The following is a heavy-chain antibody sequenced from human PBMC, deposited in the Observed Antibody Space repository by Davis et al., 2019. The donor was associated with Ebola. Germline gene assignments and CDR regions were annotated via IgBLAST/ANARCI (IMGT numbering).Heavy chain of an antibody. CDR3: ARGHNYAHEN. CDR1: GYTFTDYN. V-gene: IGHV1-2*06. J-gene: IGHJ4*02. CDR2: VILKSGST. Sequence: ASVKVSCKASGYTFTDYNIHWMRQAPGQGLEWLGRVILKSGSTNYVQKFQGRVTMTRDTSISTVYMELSSLRYDDTADYYCARGHNYAHENWGQGTLVTVSS. D-gene: IGHD4-11*01.